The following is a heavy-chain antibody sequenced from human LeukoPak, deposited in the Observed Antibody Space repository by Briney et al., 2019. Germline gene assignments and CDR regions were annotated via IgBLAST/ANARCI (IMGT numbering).Heavy chain of an antibody. D-gene: IGHD3-22*01. CDR2: IYYSGST. J-gene: IGHJ4*02. CDR1: GGSISSYY. CDR3: ASSDFDHNGYYNYFDS. Sequence: SETLSLTCTVSGGSISSYYWSWIRQPPGKGLEWIGYIYYSGSTNYNPSLKSRVTISVDTSKNQFSLKLSSVTAADTAVYYCASSDFDHNGYYNYFDSWGQGALVTVSS. V-gene: IGHV4-59*01.